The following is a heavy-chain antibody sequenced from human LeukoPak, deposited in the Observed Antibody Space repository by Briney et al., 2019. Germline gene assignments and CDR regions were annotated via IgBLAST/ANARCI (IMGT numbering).Heavy chain of an antibody. D-gene: IGHD3-9*01. Sequence: GGSLRLSCAASGFTFSSYWMSWVRQAPGKGLEWVANIKQDGSEKYYVDSVKGRFTISRDNAKSSLYLQMNSLRAEDTAVYYCARDGFDGRLTAFDIWGQGTMVTVSS. J-gene: IGHJ3*02. CDR1: GFTFSSYW. CDR2: IKQDGSEK. CDR3: ARDGFDGRLTAFDI. V-gene: IGHV3-7*01.